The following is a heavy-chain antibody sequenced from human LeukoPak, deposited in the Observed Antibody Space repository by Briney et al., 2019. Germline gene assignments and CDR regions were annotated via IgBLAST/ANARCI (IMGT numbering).Heavy chain of an antibody. D-gene: IGHD3-22*01. CDR2: ISGSGDKT. V-gene: IGHV3-23*01. CDR1: GFTFSSYA. J-gene: IGHJ4*02. CDR3: AKTDGYYDL. Sequence: PGGSLRLSCAASGFTFSSYAMSWVRQAPGKGLEWVSSISGSGDKTYYADSVKGRFTISRDNSKSTMYLQMNSLRAEDTAVYHCAKTDGYYDLWGQGTLVIVSS.